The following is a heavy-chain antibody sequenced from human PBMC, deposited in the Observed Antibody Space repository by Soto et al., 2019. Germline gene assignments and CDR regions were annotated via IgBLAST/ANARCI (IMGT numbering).Heavy chain of an antibody. D-gene: IGHD3-3*02. CDR3: ASVHFFNWFDP. CDR1: GGTFSSYA. J-gene: IGHJ5*02. Sequence: ASVKVSCKASGGTFSSYAISWVRQAPGQGLEWMGGIIPIFGTANYAQKFQGRVTMTRDTSISTAYMELSRLRSDDTAVYYCASVHFFNWFDPWGQGTLVTVSS. CDR2: IIPIFGTA. V-gene: IGHV1-69*05.